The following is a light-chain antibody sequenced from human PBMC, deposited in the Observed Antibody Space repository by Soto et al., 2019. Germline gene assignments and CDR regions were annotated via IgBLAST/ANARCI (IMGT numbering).Light chain of an antibody. V-gene: IGLV2-14*01. Sequence: QSVLTQPASVSGSPGQSITISCTGTSSDVGAYTSVSWYQQHPGKAPKLIIYEVSNRPPGVSTRFSGSKSASTASLTISILQAEDEADYYCCSYAGSSTYVFGTGTKVTVL. J-gene: IGLJ1*01. CDR3: CSYAGSSTYV. CDR2: EVS. CDR1: SSDVGAYTS.